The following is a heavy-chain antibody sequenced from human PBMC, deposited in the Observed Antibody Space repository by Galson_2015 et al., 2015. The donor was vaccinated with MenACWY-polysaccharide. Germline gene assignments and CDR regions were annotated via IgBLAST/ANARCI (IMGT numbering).Heavy chain of an antibody. Sequence: SLRLSCAASGFNFRGNGMHWLRQAPGKGLEWVALIRNDEVSKHYIDAVKGRFAISRDNSKNTVYLVMNSLRPEDTAVYYCARNPSRLDIAAASHWGQGAQVTVSS. D-gene: IGHD6-13*01. CDR1: GFNFRGNG. V-gene: IGHV3-30*02. CDR3: ARNPSRLDIAAASH. J-gene: IGHJ4*02. CDR2: IRNDEVSK.